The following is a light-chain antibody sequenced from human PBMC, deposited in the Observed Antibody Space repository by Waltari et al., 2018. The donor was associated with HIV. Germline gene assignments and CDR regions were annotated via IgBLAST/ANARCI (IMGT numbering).Light chain of an antibody. V-gene: IGLV1-47*02. CDR1: SSTTGRYF. J-gene: IGLJ2*01. CDR2: SNC. Sequence: QSGLTQPPPASWTPGQGVAISCSGSSSTTGRYFVYWYHQLPGTAPKLLIFSNCHRPSGVPDRFSGSKSGTSASLAISGLRSEDEADYYCAAWDASLGGVVFGGGTTLTVL. CDR3: AAWDASLGGVV.